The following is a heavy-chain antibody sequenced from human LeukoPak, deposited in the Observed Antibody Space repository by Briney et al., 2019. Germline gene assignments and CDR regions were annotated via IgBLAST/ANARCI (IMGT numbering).Heavy chain of an antibody. CDR3: ARHYFDI. Sequence: SQTLSLTCTVSGGSISSSSYYWSWLRQPPGKGLEWIAEINHSGSTNYNPSLKSRFTISVDTSKNQFSLKLRSLTAAHTATYSCARHYFDIWGQGTMVTVSS. CDR2: INHSGST. CDR1: GGSISSSSYY. J-gene: IGHJ3*02. V-gene: IGHV4-39*01.